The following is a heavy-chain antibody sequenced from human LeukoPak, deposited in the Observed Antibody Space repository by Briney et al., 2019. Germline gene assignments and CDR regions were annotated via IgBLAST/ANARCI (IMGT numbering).Heavy chain of an antibody. CDR1: GFTFKNYA. CDR2: ISITGSST. V-gene: IGHV3-23*01. Sequence: GGSLRLACAASGFTFKNYAMSWVRQAPGKGPEWVSAISITGSSTYYADPVNGRFTISRDNSKNTVYLQMNSLRAEDTAVYYCAKDLYPFTYYYDSSGYYPGGDAFDIWGQGTMVTVSS. J-gene: IGHJ3*02. D-gene: IGHD3-22*01. CDR3: AKDLYPFTYYYDSSGYYPGGDAFDI.